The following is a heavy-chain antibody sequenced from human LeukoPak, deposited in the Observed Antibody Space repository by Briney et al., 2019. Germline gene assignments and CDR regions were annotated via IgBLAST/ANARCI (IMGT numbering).Heavy chain of an antibody. CDR3: ARGSSYFAYYYGSGSRSNNWFDP. CDR1: GGSISSYY. D-gene: IGHD3-10*01. J-gene: IGHJ5*02. Sequence: SETLSLTCTVSGGSISSYYWSWIRQPPGKGLEWIGEINHSGSTNYNPSLKSRVTISVDTSKNQFSLKLSSVTAADTAVYYCARGSSYFAYYYGSGSRSNNWFDPWGQGTLVTVSS. V-gene: IGHV4-34*01. CDR2: INHSGST.